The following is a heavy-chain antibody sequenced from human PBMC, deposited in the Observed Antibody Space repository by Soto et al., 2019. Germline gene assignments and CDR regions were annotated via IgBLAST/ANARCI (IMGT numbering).Heavy chain of an antibody. CDR1: GGSIRSSNYY. CDR2: IYYSGDT. Sequence: PSETLSLTCTVSGGSIRSSNYYWAWVRQPPGKGLEWIANIYYSGDTYFHPSLRSRLTVSVDTSKSQFSLKLSSLTAADTAMYYCASLQVPGNFDYWGQGTLVTVSS. D-gene: IGHD6-13*01. V-gene: IGHV4-39*01. J-gene: IGHJ4*02. CDR3: ASLQVPGNFDY.